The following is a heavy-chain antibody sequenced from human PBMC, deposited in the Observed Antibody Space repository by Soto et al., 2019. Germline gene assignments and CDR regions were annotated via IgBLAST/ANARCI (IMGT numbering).Heavy chain of an antibody. CDR2: INPILSMS. CDR3: ATSYGSGYRAFDY. Sequence: SVKVSCKASGDTFSFYTINWVRQAPGLGLEWVGRINPILSMSNYAQKFQGRVTMTADKSTSTAYMELRSLRFEDTAIYYCATSYGSGYRAFDYWGQGARVTVSS. J-gene: IGHJ4*02. V-gene: IGHV1-69*02. D-gene: IGHD3-10*01. CDR1: GDTFSFYT.